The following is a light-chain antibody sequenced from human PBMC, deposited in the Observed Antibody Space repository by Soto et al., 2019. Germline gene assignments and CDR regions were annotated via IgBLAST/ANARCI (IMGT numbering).Light chain of an antibody. CDR1: SSNIGSNY. Sequence: SVLLQPPSASGTPGQRVTLSYTGSSSNIGSNYVHWYQQLPGSAPKLLIYRNDQRPSGVPDRFSASKSGTSASLAISGLRSEDEADYSCAAWDDTLSVFYVFGTGTKVTVL. CDR2: RND. J-gene: IGLJ1*01. CDR3: AAWDDTLSVFYV. V-gene: IGLV1-47*01.